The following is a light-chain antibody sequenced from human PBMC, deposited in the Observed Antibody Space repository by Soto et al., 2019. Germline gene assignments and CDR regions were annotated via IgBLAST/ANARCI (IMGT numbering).Light chain of an antibody. CDR3: QHYSLYSPWT. Sequence: DIHMTQSPSSLSVSVGDRVTITCRTSQNINAWLAWYQQRPGQAPKLLIYDASTVQSGVPSRFSGSGSGTEFTLTISSLQPDASATYYCQHYSLYSPWTFGQGTKVEI. J-gene: IGKJ1*01. CDR2: DAS. CDR1: QNINAW. V-gene: IGKV1-5*01.